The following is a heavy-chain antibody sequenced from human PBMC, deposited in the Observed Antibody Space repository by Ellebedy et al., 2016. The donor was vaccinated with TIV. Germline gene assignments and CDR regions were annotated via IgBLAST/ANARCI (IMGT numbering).Heavy chain of an antibody. Sequence: GGSLRLSCVASGFTLSGYWMHWVRQAPGKGLVWVARINTDGSTASYADSVEGRFTISRDNARKTLYLQLDSLRSEDTAVYYCARESFRYFDWDLWGQGTPVTVSS. V-gene: IGHV3-74*01. CDR1: GFTLSGYW. CDR3: ARESFRYFDWDL. CDR2: INTDGSTA. D-gene: IGHD3-9*01. J-gene: IGHJ4*02.